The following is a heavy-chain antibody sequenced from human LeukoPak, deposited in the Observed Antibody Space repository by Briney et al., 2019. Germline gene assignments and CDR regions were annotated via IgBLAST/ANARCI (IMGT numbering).Heavy chain of an antibody. D-gene: IGHD1-26*01. CDR1: GYTFTSYY. Sequence: ASVTVSCKASGYTFTSYYMHWVRQAPGQGLEWMGIINPSGGSTSYAQKFQGRVTMTRDTSISTAYMELSRLRSDDTAVYYCARERVVGATTDAFDIWGQGTMVTVSS. V-gene: IGHV1-46*01. J-gene: IGHJ3*02. CDR3: ARERVVGATTDAFDI. CDR2: INPSGGST.